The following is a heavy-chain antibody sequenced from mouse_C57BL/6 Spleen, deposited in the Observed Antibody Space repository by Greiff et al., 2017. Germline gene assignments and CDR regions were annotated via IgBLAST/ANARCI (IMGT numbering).Heavy chain of an antibody. Sequence: QVQLKESGAELMKPGASVQLSCKATGYTFTGYWIEWVKQRPGHGLEWIGEILPGSGSTNYNEKFKGKATFTADTSSNTADMQLSSLTTEDSAIYAWARGRGGIGYAMDYGGQGTSGTVSS. CDR1: GYTFTGYW. J-gene: IGHJ4*01. V-gene: IGHV1-9*01. CDR3: ARGRGGIGYAMDY. CDR2: ILPGSGST.